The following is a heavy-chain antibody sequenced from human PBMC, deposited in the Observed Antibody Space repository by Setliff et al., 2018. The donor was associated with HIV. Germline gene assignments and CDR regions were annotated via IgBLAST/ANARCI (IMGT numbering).Heavy chain of an antibody. V-gene: IGHV3-7*03. CDR2: IKEDGSSK. D-gene: IGHD3-16*01. CDR3: VKTTGSVLGTYYFDL. J-gene: IGHJ4*02. CDR1: GFIFDDYA. Sequence: GGSLRLSCAASGFIFDDYAMTWVRQAPGKGLEWVANIKEDGSSKFYVDSVEGRFTISRDNTENSLHLQMHSLRPDDTAFYYCVKTTGSVLGTYYFDLWGQGT.